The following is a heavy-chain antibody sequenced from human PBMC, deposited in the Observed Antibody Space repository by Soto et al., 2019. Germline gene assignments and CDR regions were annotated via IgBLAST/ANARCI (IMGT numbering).Heavy chain of an antibody. V-gene: IGHV1-69*01. CDR2: IIPIFGTA. CDR3: ARLYYYDSSGYYPSRYFDY. CDR1: GGTFSSYA. J-gene: IGHJ4*02. D-gene: IGHD3-22*01. Sequence: QVQLVQSGAEVKKPGSSVKVSCKASGGTFSSYAISWVRQAPGQGLEWMGGIIPIFGTANYAQKFQGRVTITADESTSTAYMELSSLRSEDTAVYYCARLYYYDSSGYYPSRYFDYWGQGTPVTVSS.